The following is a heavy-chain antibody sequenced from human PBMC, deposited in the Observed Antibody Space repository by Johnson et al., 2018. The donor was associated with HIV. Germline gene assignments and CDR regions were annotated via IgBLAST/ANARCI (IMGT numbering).Heavy chain of an antibody. J-gene: IGHJ3*02. CDR3: AKTHPDPYDYGGGFDI. Sequence: VQLVESGGGLVQPGGSLRLSCAASGFTFSSYWMHWVRQAPGKGLVWVSRINSDGSSTSYADSVKGRFTISRDNSKNTLYLQMNSLRAEDTAVYYCAKTHPDPYDYGGGFDIWGQGTMVTVSS. V-gene: IGHV3-74*01. CDR2: INSDGSST. D-gene: IGHD3-16*01. CDR1: GFTFSSYW.